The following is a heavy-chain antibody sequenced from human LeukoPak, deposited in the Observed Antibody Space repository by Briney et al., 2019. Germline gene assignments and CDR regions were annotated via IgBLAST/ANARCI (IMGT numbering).Heavy chain of an antibody. D-gene: IGHD6-13*01. CDR1: GFTLSSYS. CDR3: ARGWSSSWPFFDY. CDR2: IDSDTYGNTI. Sequence: GGALRLSCAASGFTLSSYSMNWVRQAPGKGLEWISYIDSDTYGNTIYYPHTVKGRFTISRDNAKNSLYLQMNSLRAEDTAVYYCARGWSSSWPFFDYWGQGTLVTVSS. J-gene: IGHJ4*02. V-gene: IGHV3-48*01.